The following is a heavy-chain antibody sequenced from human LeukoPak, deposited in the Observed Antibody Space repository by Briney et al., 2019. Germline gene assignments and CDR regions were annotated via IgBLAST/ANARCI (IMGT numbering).Heavy chain of an antibody. CDR1: GGSISSSSYY. D-gene: IGHD5-24*01. V-gene: IGHV4-39*01. Sequence: SETLSLTCTVSGGSISSSSYYWGWIRQPPGKGLEWIGSIYYSGSTYYNPSLKGRVTISVDTSKNQFSLKLSSVTAADTAVYYCARSGRDGYNGWGQGTLVTVSS. CDR3: ARSGRDGYNG. J-gene: IGHJ4*02. CDR2: IYYSGST.